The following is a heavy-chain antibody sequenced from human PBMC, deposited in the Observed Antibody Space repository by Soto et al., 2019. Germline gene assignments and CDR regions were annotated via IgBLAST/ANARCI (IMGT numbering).Heavy chain of an antibody. CDR1: GYTFTSYD. D-gene: IGHD4-17*01. V-gene: IGHV1-8*01. CDR3: ARGFYGDYADAVDI. J-gene: IGHJ3*02. CDR2: MNPNSGNT. Sequence: ASVKVSCKASGYTFTSYDINWVRQATGQGLEWMGWMNPNSGNTGYAQKFQGRVTMTRNTSISTAYMELSSLRSEDTAVYYCARGFYGDYADAVDIWGQGTMVTLSS.